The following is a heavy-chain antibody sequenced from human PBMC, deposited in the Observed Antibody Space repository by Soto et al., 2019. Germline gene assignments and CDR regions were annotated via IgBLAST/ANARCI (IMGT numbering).Heavy chain of an antibody. D-gene: IGHD2-15*01. J-gene: IGHJ1*01. CDR2: IYYSGST. CDR1: CREIRNRSYY. CDR3: ARHTPAISISDH. Sequence: SDSLSQTSNTSCREIRNRSYYWGWIRQPPGKGLEWIGSIYYSGSTYYNPSLKSRVTISVDTSKNQFSLKLSSVTAADTAVYYCARHTPAISISDHWGQG. V-gene: IGHV4-39*01.